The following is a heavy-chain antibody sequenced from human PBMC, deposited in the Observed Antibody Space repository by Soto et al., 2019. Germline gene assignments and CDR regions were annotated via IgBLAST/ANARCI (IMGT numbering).Heavy chain of an antibody. CDR1: GGSISSYY. CDR2: VYYNGRT. J-gene: IGHJ4*02. Sequence: SETLSLTCTLSGGSISSYYWSWIRQPPGKGLEWIGYVYYNGRTSYNPSLKSRVTMSVDTSRNQFSLKLSSVAAADTAVYYCARGPCGGDCPSYDYWGQGTLVTVS. D-gene: IGHD2-21*02. CDR3: ARGPCGGDCPSYDY. V-gene: IGHV4-59*01.